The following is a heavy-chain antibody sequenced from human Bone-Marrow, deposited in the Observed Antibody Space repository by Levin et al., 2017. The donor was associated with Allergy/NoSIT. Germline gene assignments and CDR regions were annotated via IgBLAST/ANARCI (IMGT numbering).Heavy chain of an antibody. Sequence: GVSLRLSCAASGFTFSNYWMHWVRQAPGKGLVWVSHINSDGSNTNYADSVKGRFTISRDNAKNTLYLQMNSLRDEDTAVYYCARGGCSSTSCLDNWGQGTLVTVSP. CDR2: INSDGSNT. CDR3: ARGGCSSTSCLDN. CDR1: GFTFSNYW. V-gene: IGHV3-74*01. D-gene: IGHD2-2*01. J-gene: IGHJ4*02.